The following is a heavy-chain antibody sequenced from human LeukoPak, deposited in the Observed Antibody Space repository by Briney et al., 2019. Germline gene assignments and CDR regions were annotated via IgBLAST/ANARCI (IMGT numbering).Heavy chain of an antibody. CDR1: GFTFSSYA. CDR2: FSGRGGST. Sequence: GGSLRLSCAASGFTFSSYAMSSVRQAPGKGLEWVSTFSGRGGSTYYADSVKGRFTISRDNSNNTLYLEMSSLRGEDTAVYFCAKEGVPGSTLVYYFDYWGQGTLVTVSS. J-gene: IGHJ4*02. D-gene: IGHD1-1*01. V-gene: IGHV3-23*01. CDR3: AKEGVPGSTLVYYFDY.